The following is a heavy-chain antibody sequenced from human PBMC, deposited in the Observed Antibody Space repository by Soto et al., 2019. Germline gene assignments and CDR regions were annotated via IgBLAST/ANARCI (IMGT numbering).Heavy chain of an antibody. CDR1: GYTFTTYG. Sequence: GASVKVSCKASGYTFTTYGISWLRHAPGQGLEWMGWISTYNGNTNYAQKLQGRVTMTTDTSTSTAYMELRSLRSDDTAVYYCARLPSAYDASHFDYWGQGTLVTVSS. CDR2: ISTYNGNT. V-gene: IGHV1-18*04. D-gene: IGHD5-12*01. J-gene: IGHJ4*02. CDR3: ARLPSAYDASHFDY.